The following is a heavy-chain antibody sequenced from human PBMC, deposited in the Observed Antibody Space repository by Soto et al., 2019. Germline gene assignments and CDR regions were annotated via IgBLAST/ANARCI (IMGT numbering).Heavy chain of an antibody. D-gene: IGHD3-10*01. Sequence: EVQLLESGGGLVQPGGSLRLSCAASGFTFSSYAMSWVRQAPGKGLEWVSASGGSGGSTYYADSVKGLFTISRDNSKNTLYLQMNSLRAEDTAVYYCAKRADVLLWFGEFLEWGQGTLVTVSS. CDR2: SGGSGGST. V-gene: IGHV3-23*01. CDR3: AKRADVLLWFGEFLE. CDR1: GFTFSSYA. J-gene: IGHJ4*02.